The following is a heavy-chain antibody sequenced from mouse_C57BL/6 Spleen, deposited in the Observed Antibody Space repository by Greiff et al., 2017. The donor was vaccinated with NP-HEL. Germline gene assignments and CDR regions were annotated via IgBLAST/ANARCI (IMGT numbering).Heavy chain of an antibody. CDR3: ARYGYQYYFDY. Sequence: QVQLQQPGAELVKPGASVKLSCKASGYTFTSYWMHWVKQRPGQGLAWIGMIHPNSGSTNYNEKFKSKATLTVDKSSSTAYMQLSSLTSEDSAVYYCARYGYQYYFDYWGQGTTLTVSS. J-gene: IGHJ2*01. D-gene: IGHD2-2*01. CDR1: GYTFTSYW. CDR2: IHPNSGST. V-gene: IGHV1-64*01.